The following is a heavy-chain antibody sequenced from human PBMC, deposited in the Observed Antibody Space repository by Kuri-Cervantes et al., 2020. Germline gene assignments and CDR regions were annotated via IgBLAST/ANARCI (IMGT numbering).Heavy chain of an antibody. CDR3: ARDADSSSSVFDY. J-gene: IGHJ4*02. V-gene: IGHV3-53*01. CDR1: EFTVSTNY. CDR2: IYSGGST. D-gene: IGHD6-13*01. Sequence: GESLKISCAASEFTVSTNYMSWVRQAPGKGLEWVSFIYSGGSTYYADSVKGRFTISRDNAKNSLYLQMNSLRAEDTAVYYCARDADSSSSVFDYWGQGTLVTVSS.